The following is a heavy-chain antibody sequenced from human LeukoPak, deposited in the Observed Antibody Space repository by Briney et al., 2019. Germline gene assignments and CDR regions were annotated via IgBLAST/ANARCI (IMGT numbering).Heavy chain of an antibody. V-gene: IGHV3-21*04. D-gene: IGHD2-15*01. CDR1: GFTFSSYS. CDR3: ARAGAVVDNWFDP. CDR2: ISSSSSYI. J-gene: IGHJ5*02. Sequence: GESLRLSCAASGFTFSSYSMNWARQAPGKGLEWVSSISSSSSYIYYADSVKGRFTISRDNAKNSLYLQMNSLRAEDTAVYYCARAGAVVDNWFDPWGQGTLVTVSS.